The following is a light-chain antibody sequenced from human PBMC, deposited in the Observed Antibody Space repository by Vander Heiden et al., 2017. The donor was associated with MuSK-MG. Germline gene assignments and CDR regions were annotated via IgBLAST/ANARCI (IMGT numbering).Light chain of an antibody. CDR1: TSDVGRYKY. Sequence: QSALTQPASVSGSPGQSITISCTGTTSDVGRYKYVSWYQHRPGKAPELIIYEVSNRPSGVSIRFSGSKSGNTASLTISGLQAEDEADYYCISYTSSNTLVFGGGTKLTVL. J-gene: IGLJ2*01. CDR3: ISYTSSNTLV. V-gene: IGLV2-14*01. CDR2: EVS.